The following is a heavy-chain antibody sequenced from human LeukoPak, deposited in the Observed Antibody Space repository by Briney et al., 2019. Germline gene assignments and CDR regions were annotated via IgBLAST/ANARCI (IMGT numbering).Heavy chain of an antibody. V-gene: IGHV3-20*04. CDR2: INWNGGST. J-gene: IGHJ4*02. CDR3: AKDSAELPTDY. CDR1: GFTFDDYG. Sequence: GGSLRLSCAASGFTFDDYGMSWVRQAPGKGLEWVSGINWNGGSTGYADSVKGRFTISRDNAKNSLYLQMNSLRAEDTAVYYCAKDSAELPTDYWGQGTLVTVSS. D-gene: IGHD3-10*01.